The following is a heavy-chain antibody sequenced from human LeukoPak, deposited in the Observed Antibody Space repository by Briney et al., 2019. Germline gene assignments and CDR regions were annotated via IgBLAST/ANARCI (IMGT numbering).Heavy chain of an antibody. CDR3: ARDGRLSYYYGMDV. CDR1: GGSFSGYY. V-gene: IGHV4-34*01. Sequence: SETLSLTCAVYGGSFSGYYWSWIRQPPGKGLEWIGEINHSGSTNYNPSLKSRVTISVDTSKNQFSLKLSSVTAADTAVYYCARDGRLSYYYGMDVWGQGTTVTVSS. D-gene: IGHD1-26*01. J-gene: IGHJ6*02. CDR2: INHSGST.